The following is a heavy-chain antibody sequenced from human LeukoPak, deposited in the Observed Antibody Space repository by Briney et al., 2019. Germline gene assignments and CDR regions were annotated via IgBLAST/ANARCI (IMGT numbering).Heavy chain of an antibody. Sequence: TGGSLRLSCAASGFTFSSYAMSWVRQAPGKGLEWVSAISGSGGSTYYADSVKGRFTISRDNSKNTLYLQMNSLRAEDTAVYYCAKGDYYDILNPIYYYYGMDVWGQGTTVTVSS. J-gene: IGHJ6*02. CDR3: AKGDYYDILNPIYYYYGMDV. D-gene: IGHD3-9*01. CDR1: GFTFSSYA. V-gene: IGHV3-23*01. CDR2: ISGSGGST.